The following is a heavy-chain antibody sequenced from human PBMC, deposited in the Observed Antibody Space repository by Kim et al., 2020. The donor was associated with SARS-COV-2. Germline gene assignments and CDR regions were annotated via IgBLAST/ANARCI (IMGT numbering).Heavy chain of an antibody. Sequence: NDYAVSLKSRETINPDTSKNQFSLQLNSVTPEDTAVYYCARDSVRHFDYWGQGTLVTVSS. V-gene: IGHV6-1*01. CDR2: N. D-gene: IGHD6-6*01. CDR3: ARDSVRHFDY. J-gene: IGHJ4*02.